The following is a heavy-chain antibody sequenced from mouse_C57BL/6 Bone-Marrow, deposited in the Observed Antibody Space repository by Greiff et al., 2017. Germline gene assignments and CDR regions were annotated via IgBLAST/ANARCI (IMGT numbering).Heavy chain of an antibody. J-gene: IGHJ3*01. CDR1: GVDFSRYW. Sequence: AASGVDFSRYWMSWVRRAPGKGLEWIGEINPDSSTINYAPSLKDKFIISRDNAKNTLYLQMSKVRSEDTALYYCARPDYDYDAWFAYWGQGTLVTVSA. CDR3: ARPDYDYDAWFAY. V-gene: IGHV4-1*01. CDR2: INPDSSTI. D-gene: IGHD2-4*01.